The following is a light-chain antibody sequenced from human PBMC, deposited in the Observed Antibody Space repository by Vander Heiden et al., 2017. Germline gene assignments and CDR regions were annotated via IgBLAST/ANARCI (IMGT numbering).Light chain of an antibody. CDR1: TLPQQF. Sequence: SYDLTQAPSVSVSPGQTARITCSGETLPQQFTYCYRLTAGQAPALLIYKDTERASGIPDRFSGSSSGTIVTLTINGVQPEDEGDYYCQSADISGTYVVFGGGTKLTVL. V-gene: IGLV3-25*03. CDR3: QSADISGTYVV. CDR2: KDT. J-gene: IGLJ2*01.